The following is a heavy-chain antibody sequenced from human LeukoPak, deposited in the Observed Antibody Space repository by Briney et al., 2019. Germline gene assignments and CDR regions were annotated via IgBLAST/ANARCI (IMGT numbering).Heavy chain of an antibody. J-gene: IGHJ4*02. V-gene: IGHV3-74*01. CDR3: ARDRSTTVSPYYFDY. Sequence: GSLRLSCAASGFTFSSYWMHWVRQVPGKGLVWVSRISSDGNNIQYADSVKGRFTISRDNAKNSLYLQMNGLRAEDTAVYYCARDRSTTVSPYYFDYWGQGTLVTVSS. D-gene: IGHD4-17*01. CDR2: ISSDGNNI. CDR1: GFTFSSYW.